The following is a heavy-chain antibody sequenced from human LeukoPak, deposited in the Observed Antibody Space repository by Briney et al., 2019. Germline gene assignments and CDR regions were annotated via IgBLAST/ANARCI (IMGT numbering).Heavy chain of an antibody. D-gene: IGHD3-3*01. J-gene: IGHJ5*02. V-gene: IGHV4-34*01. CDR3: AGGYYDFWSGYYNWFDP. CDR2: INHSGST. Sequence: SETLSLTCAVYGGSFSGYYWSWIRQPPGKGLEWIGEINHSGSTNYNPSLKSRVTISVDRSKNQFSLKLSSVTAADTAVYYCAGGYYDFWSGYYNWFDPWGQGTLVTVSS. CDR1: GGSFSGYY.